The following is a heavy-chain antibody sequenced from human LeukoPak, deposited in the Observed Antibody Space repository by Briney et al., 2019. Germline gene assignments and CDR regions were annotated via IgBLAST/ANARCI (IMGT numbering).Heavy chain of an antibody. CDR1: GGSISPLY. D-gene: IGHD3-10*01. CDR3: ARGGVAAKYYFDY. J-gene: IGHJ4*02. V-gene: IGHV4-59*11. Sequence: SETLSLTCTVPGGSISPLYWGWIRQPPGKGLEFIGYIYYSGTTNYNPSLRSRVTLSVDTSKNQFSLKLSSVTAADTAVYYCARGGVAAKYYFDYWGPGTLVTVSP. CDR2: IYYSGTT.